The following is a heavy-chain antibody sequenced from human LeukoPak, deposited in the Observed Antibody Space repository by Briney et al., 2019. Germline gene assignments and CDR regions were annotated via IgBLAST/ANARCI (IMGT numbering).Heavy chain of an antibody. J-gene: IGHJ5*02. V-gene: IGHV4-34*01. D-gene: IGHD6-13*01. CDR2: INHSGST. CDR1: DGSFSGYY. Sequence: PSETLSLTCAVYDGSFSGYYWSWIRQPPGKGLEWIGEINHSGSTNYNPSLKSRVTISVDTSKNQFSLKLSSVTAADTAVYYCARGRGRSSRNNWFDPWGRGTLVTVSS. CDR3: ARGRGRSSRNNWFDP.